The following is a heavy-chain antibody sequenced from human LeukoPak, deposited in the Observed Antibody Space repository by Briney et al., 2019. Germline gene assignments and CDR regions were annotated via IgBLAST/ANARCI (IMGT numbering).Heavy chain of an antibody. J-gene: IGHJ6*03. CDR2: IYPGDSDT. CDR3: ARHSVVTIFGVVPNNHAYYMDV. D-gene: IGHD3-3*01. V-gene: IGHV5-51*01. Sequence: GESLKISCKGSGYSFTSYWIGWVRQMPGKGLEWMGIIYPGDSDTRYSPSFQGQVTISADKSISTAYLQWSSLKASDTAMYYCARHSVVTIFGVVPNNHAYYMDVWGKGTTVTVSS. CDR1: GYSFTSYW.